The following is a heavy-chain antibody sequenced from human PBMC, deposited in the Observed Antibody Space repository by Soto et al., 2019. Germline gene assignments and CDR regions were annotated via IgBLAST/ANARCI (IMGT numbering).Heavy chain of an antibody. CDR1: GFTFSSYA. Sequence: GGSLRLSCAASGFTFSSYAMSWVRQAPGKGLEWVSAISGSGGSTYYADSVKGRFTISRDNSKNTLYLQMNSLRAEDTAVYYCAKDRVGSGSPSWFDPWGQGTLVTVSS. D-gene: IGHD3-10*01. J-gene: IGHJ5*02. CDR3: AKDRVGSGSPSWFDP. CDR2: ISGSGGST. V-gene: IGHV3-23*01.